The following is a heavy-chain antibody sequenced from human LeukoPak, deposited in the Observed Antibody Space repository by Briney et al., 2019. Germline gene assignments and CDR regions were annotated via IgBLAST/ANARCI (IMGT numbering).Heavy chain of an antibody. CDR2: INPNSGGT. V-gene: IGHV1-2*02. D-gene: IGHD3-9*01. CDR3: ARATPTPYYDILTGYYTGNYFDY. CDR1: GYTFTGYY. J-gene: IGHJ4*02. Sequence: ASVKVSCKASGYTFTGYYMHWVRQAPGQGLEWMGWINPNSGGTNYAQKFQGRVTMTRDTSISTAYMELSRLRSDDTAAYYCARATPTPYYDILTGYYTGNYFDYWGQGTLVTVSS.